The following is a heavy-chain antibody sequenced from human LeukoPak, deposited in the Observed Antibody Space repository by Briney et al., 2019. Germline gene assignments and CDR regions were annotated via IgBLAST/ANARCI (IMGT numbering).Heavy chain of an antibody. CDR3: ARDPTADDY. Sequence: GGSLRLSCAASGFTVSSNYMSWVRQAPGKGLEWVSGTSDRGDYTYYADSVKGRFTISRDNSKNTLYLQMNSLRAEDTAIYYCARDPTADDYWGQGTLVTVSS. D-gene: IGHD2-2*01. J-gene: IGHJ4*02. V-gene: IGHV3-53*01. CDR1: GFTVSSNY. CDR2: TSDRGDYT.